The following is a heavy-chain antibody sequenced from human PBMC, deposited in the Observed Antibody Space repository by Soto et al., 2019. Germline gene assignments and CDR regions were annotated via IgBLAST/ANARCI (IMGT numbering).Heavy chain of an antibody. Sequence: GGSLRLSCAASGFTFSSYAMSWVRQAPGKRLEWVSAISGRGGSTYYADSVKGRFTISRDNSKNTLYLQMNSLRAEDTAGYYCAKVPLGIEDWYFDLWGRGTLVTVSS. CDR2: ISGRGGST. D-gene: IGHD7-27*01. J-gene: IGHJ2*01. V-gene: IGHV3-23*01. CDR1: GFTFSSYA. CDR3: AKVPLGIEDWYFDL.